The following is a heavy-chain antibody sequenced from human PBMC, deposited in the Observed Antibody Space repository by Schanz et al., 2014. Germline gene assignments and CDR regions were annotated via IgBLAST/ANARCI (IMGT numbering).Heavy chain of an antibody. CDR1: GGSFSGYY. CDR3: ARDTTWRLDL. CDR2: INHGGST. Sequence: QVQLQQWGAGLLKPSETLSLTCAVYGGSFSGYYWSWIRQPPGKGLEWIAEINHGGSTTYNPSLKSRVTLTRDTSKTQFSLTLASLAAADTAVYYCARDTTWRLDLWGRGTLVTVSS. D-gene: IGHD1-1*01. V-gene: IGHV4-34*01. J-gene: IGHJ2*01.